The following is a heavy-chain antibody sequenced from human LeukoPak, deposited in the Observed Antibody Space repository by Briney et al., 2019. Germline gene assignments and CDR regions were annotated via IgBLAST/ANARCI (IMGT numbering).Heavy chain of an antibody. Sequence: GGSLRLSCAGSGFTFSGSAIHWVRQAPGKGLEWVGRIRGRRNSYATVYIPSVKGRFTISRDDSISPAYLHMYSLEVEDTPIFSCSSPGGDGYNSGFNYGGQGPLVTFPS. V-gene: IGHV3-73*01. J-gene: IGHJ4*02. CDR1: GFTFSGSA. CDR3: SSPGGDGYNSGFNY. CDR2: IRGRRNSYAT. D-gene: IGHD5-24*01.